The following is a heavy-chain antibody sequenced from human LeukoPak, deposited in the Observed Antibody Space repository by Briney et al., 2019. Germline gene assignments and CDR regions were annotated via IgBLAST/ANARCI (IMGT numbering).Heavy chain of an antibody. J-gene: IGHJ6*03. CDR2: IRYDGSNK. CDR1: GFTFSSYG. CDR3: AKKAAAYYYYYYYMDV. Sequence: GGSLRLSCAASGFTFSSYGMHWVRQAPGKGLEWVAFIRYDGSNKYYADSVKGRFTISRDNSKNTLYLQMNSLRAEDTAVYYCAKKAAAYYYYYYYMDVWGKGTTVTISS. D-gene: IGHD6-13*01. V-gene: IGHV3-30*02.